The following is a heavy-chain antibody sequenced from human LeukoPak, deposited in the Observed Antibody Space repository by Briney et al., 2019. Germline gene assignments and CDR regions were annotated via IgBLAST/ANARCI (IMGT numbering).Heavy chain of an antibody. CDR1: GYTFIGYY. CDR2: INPNSGGT. CDR3: ARDKEPLVAYYMDV. V-gene: IGHV1-2*02. Sequence: GSVKVSCKASGYTFIGYYMHWVRQAPGQGLEWMGWINPNSGGTNYAQKFQGRVTMTRDTSISTAYMELSRLRSDDTAVYYCARDKEPLVAYYMDVWGKGTTVTVSS. J-gene: IGHJ6*03. D-gene: IGHD2-15*01.